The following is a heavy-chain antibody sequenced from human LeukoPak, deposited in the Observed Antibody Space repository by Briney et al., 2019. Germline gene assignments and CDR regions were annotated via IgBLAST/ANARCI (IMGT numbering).Heavy chain of an antibody. CDR1: GYSISSGYY. CDR3: ARSRRGYCSSTSCNGGWFDP. Sequence: SETLSFTCTVSGYSISSGYYWGWIRQPPGKGLEWIGSIYHSGSTYYNPSLKSRVTISVDTSKNQFSLKLSSVTAADTAVYYCARSRRGYCSSTSCNGGWFDPWGQGTLVTVSS. D-gene: IGHD2-2*01. J-gene: IGHJ5*02. CDR2: IYHSGST. V-gene: IGHV4-38-2*02.